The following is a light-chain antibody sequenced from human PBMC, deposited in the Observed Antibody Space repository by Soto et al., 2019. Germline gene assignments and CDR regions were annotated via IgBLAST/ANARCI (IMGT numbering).Light chain of an antibody. CDR3: QQYHNWPPAT. CDR2: GAS. V-gene: IGKV3-15*01. Sequence: EIVMTQSPATLSVSPGERATLSCRASQSVSSNLAWYQQKPGQAPRLLIYGASTRASGIPARFSGSGSGTESTLTISSLQSEDFPDYYCQQYHNWPPATFGQATKVYIQ. J-gene: IGKJ1*01. CDR1: QSVSSN.